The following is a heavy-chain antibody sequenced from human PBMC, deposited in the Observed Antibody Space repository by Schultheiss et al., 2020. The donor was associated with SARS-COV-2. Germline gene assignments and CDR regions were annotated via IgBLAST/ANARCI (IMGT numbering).Heavy chain of an antibody. CDR3: ARDYHGGYYTGLYYYMDV. V-gene: IGHV3-74*01. J-gene: IGHJ6*03. CDR2: INSDGSST. CDR1: GFTFSSYW. D-gene: IGHD3-3*01. Sequence: GGSLRLSCAASGFTFSSYWMHWVRQAPGKGLVWVSSINSDGSSTSYADSVKGRFTISRDNAKNSLYLQMNSLRAEDTAVYYCARDYHGGYYTGLYYYMDVWGKGTTVTVSS.